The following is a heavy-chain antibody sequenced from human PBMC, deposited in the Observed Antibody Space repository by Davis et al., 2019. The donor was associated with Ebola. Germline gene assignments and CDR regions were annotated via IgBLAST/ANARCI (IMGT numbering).Heavy chain of an antibody. CDR3: ARDPAERAAVFTNWFDP. CDR2: IKQDGSEK. J-gene: IGHJ5*02. CDR1: GFTFSSYW. D-gene: IGHD6-13*01. V-gene: IGHV3-7*01. Sequence: GGSLKISCAASGFTFSSYWMSWVRQAPGKGLEWVANIKQDGSEKYYVDSVKGRFTISRDNAKNSLYLQMNSLRAEDTAVYYCARDPAERAAVFTNWFDPWGQGTLVTVSS.